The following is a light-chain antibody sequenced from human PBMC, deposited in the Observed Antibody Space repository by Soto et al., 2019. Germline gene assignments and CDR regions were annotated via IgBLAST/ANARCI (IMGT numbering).Light chain of an antibody. CDR1: KLGDKY. CDR2: QDS. CDR3: QAWDSSTGV. V-gene: IGLV3-1*01. Sequence: SYELTQPPSVSVSPGQTASITGSGDKLGDKYACWYQQKPGQSPVLVIYQDSKRPSGIPERFSGSNSGNTATLTISGTQAMDEADYYCQAWDSSTGVFGTGTTLTVL. J-gene: IGLJ1*01.